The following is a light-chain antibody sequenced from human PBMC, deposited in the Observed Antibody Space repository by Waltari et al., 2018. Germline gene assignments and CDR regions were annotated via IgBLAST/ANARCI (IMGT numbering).Light chain of an antibody. J-gene: IGKJ1*01. Sequence: EIVMTKSQATLSVPPGERATFSCRASQSVSSNLAWYQQKPGQAPRLLIYGASTRAAGIPARFSGSGSGTEFTLTISSLQSEDFAVYYCQQYDNWPPWTFGQGTKVEIK. CDR1: QSVSSN. V-gene: IGKV3-15*01. CDR2: GAS. CDR3: QQYDNWPPWT.